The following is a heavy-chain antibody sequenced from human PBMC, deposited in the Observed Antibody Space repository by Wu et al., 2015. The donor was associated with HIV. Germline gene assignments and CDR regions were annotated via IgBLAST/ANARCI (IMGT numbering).Heavy chain of an antibody. CDR3: AKDGFMDV. Sequence: QVQLVQSGAEVKKPGSSVKVSCKASGNTFTGYYIHWVRQAPGQGLEWMAWINPDSGGTNYAQKFQGRVALTRDTSINTAYMELSRLRSDDTAVYYCAKDGFMDVWGQGTTVTGLL. V-gene: IGHV1-2*02. J-gene: IGHJ6*02. CDR1: GNTFTGYY. CDR2: INPDSGGT.